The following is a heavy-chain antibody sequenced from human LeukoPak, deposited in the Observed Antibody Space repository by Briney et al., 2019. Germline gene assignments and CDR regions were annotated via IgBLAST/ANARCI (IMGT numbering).Heavy chain of an antibody. CDR2: ISSSGNTI. J-gene: IGHJ4*02. Sequence: GGSLRLSCAASGFTFSDYYMSWIRQAPGRGREWVSYISSSGNTIYYADSVKGRFIISRDNAKNSLCLQMNSLRAEDTAVYYCARDGDPYQGGQLVLSNWGQGTLVTVSS. D-gene: IGHD6-6*01. CDR1: GFTFSDYY. V-gene: IGHV3-11*01. CDR3: ARDGDPYQGGQLVLSN.